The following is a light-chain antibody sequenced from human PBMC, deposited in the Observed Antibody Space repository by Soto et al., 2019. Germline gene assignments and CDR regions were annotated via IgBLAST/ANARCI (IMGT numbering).Light chain of an antibody. J-gene: IGLJ2*01. CDR3: SAYTHSNTVI. V-gene: IGLV2-14*03. Sequence: QSALTQPASVSGSLGQSITLSCTGSGGDIGAYNFVSWYQQHPGEVPKLMIYEVIKRPSGISDRFSGSKSGNTASLTISGLQAEDEADYYCSAYTHSNTVIFGGGTKVTVL. CDR1: GGDIGAYNF. CDR2: EVI.